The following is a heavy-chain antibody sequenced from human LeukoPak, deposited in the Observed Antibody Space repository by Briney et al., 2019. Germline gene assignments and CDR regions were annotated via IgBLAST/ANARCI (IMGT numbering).Heavy chain of an antibody. V-gene: IGHV4-61*02. CDR2: IYTSGST. D-gene: IGHD6-13*01. Sequence: PSETLSLTCTVSGGSISSGSYYWNWIRQPAGKGLEWIGRIYTSGSTNYNPSLKSRVTISADTSKNQFSLKLSSVTAADTAVYYCARKKAAGTLFRYWGQGTLVTVSS. J-gene: IGHJ4*02. CDR1: GGSISSGSYY. CDR3: ARKKAAGTLFRY.